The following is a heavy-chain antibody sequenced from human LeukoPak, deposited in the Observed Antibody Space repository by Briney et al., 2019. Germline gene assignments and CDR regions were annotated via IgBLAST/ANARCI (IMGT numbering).Heavy chain of an antibody. D-gene: IGHD3-16*01. J-gene: IGHJ6*03. CDR2: IKQDGSEK. Sequence: GGSLRLSCAASGFTFSSYWRSWVRQAPGKGLEWVANIKQDGSEKYYVDPVKGRFTISRDNAKNSLYLQMNSLRAEDTAVYYCASPPYGYYYYYMDVWGKGTTVTVSS. V-gene: IGHV3-7*01. CDR1: GFTFSSYW. CDR3: ASPPYGYYYYYMDV.